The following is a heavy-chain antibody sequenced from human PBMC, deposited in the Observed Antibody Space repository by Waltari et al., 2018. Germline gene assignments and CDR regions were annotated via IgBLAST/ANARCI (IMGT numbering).Heavy chain of an antibody. CDR1: GGSISSSSYY. CDR2: IYYRGST. Sequence: QLQLQESGPGLVKPSETLSLTCTVSGGSISSSSYYWGWIRKPPGKGLEWIGSIYYRGSTYYNPSLKSRVTISVDTSKNQFSLKLSSVTAADTAVYYCARHIPALVGATGLSGVDYWGQGTLVTVSS. CDR3: ARHIPALVGATGLSGVDY. D-gene: IGHD1-26*01. J-gene: IGHJ4*02. V-gene: IGHV4-39*07.